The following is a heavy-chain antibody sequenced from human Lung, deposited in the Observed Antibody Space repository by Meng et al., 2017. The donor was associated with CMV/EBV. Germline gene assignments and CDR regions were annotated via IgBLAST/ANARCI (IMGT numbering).Heavy chain of an antibody. CDR3: ASTQVVYSSAYERFEN. V-gene: IGHV4-39*02. D-gene: IGHD5-18*01. J-gene: IGHJ4*01. Sequence: SCAVSGCSISSSGYYWGWIRQPPGKGLEWTGSIYYSGTTYYKPTLKSRVVISVDTAKNHYSLKLSSVTAADTAVYFCASTQVVYSSAYERFENWXQGKXVTVSS. CDR1: GCSISSSGYY. CDR2: IYYSGTT.